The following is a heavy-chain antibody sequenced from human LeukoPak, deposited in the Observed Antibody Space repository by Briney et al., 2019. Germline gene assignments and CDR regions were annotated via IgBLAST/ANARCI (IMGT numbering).Heavy chain of an antibody. CDR3: ARSAGGSSSWYLGGY. CDR1: GYTFTSYY. V-gene: IGHV1-46*03. D-gene: IGHD6-13*01. Sequence: GASVKVSCKASGYTFTSYYMYWVRQAPGQGLEWMGIINPSGGSTSYAQKFQGRVAMTRDTSTGTVYMELSRLRSEDTAVYYCARSAGGSSSWYLGGYWGQGTLVTVSS. J-gene: IGHJ4*02. CDR2: INPSGGST.